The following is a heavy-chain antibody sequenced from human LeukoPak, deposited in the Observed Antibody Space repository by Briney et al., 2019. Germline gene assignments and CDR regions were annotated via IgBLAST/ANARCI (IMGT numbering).Heavy chain of an antibody. Sequence: PGRSLRLSCAASGFTFSSYAMHWVRQAPGRGLEWVAVISYDGSNKYYADSVKGRFTISRDNSKNTLYLQMNSLRAEDTAVYYCAREGPSSGWQYYYYYGMDVWGQGTTVTVSS. CDR3: AREGPSSGWQYYYYYGMDV. D-gene: IGHD6-19*01. CDR1: GFTFSSYA. J-gene: IGHJ6*02. CDR2: ISYDGSNK. V-gene: IGHV3-30*04.